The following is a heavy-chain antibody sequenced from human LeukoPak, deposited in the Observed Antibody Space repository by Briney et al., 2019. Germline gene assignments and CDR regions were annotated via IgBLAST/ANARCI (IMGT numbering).Heavy chain of an antibody. V-gene: IGHV3-48*03. J-gene: IGHJ6*04. CDR3: AELGITMVGGV. CDR2: ISSSGSTI. Sequence: GGSLRLSCAASGFTFSSYEMNWVRQAPGKGLEWVSYISSSGSTIYYADSVKGRFTVSRDNAKNSLYLQMNSLRAEDTAVYYCAELGITMVGGVWGKGTTVTISS. CDR1: GFTFSSYE. D-gene: IGHD3-10*02.